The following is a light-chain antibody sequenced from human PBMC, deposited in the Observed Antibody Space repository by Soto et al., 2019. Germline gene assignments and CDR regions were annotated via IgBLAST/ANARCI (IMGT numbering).Light chain of an antibody. CDR1: RPSIGSNH. CDR3: AAWQDRLSGVI. CDR2: TIN. J-gene: IGLJ2*01. V-gene: IGLV1-47*02. Sequence: QSVLTQPHSASGTPGQRVTISCSGSRPSIGSNHVYWYQQLPGMAPKLLIYTINQRTSGVPDRFSASKSGTSASLANSGLPSEYEADYYCAAWQDRLSGVIFGGGTKVTAL.